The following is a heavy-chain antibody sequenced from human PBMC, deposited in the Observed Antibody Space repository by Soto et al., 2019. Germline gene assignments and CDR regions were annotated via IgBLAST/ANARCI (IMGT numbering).Heavy chain of an antibody. Sequence: SETLSLTCTVSGGSISSSSYYWGWIRQPPGKGLEWIGSIYYSGSTYYNPSLKSRVTISVDTSKNQFSLKLSSVTAADTAVYYCARQGLDDEWLLSYFDDWGQGTLVTVSS. D-gene: IGHD3-3*01. V-gene: IGHV4-39*01. J-gene: IGHJ4*02. CDR3: ARQGLDDEWLLSYFDD. CDR2: IYYSGST. CDR1: GGSISSSSYY.